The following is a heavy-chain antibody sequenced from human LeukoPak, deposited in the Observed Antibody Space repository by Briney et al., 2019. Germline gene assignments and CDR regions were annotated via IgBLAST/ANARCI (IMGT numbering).Heavy chain of an antibody. V-gene: IGHV3-9*01. Sequence: PGRSLRLSCAASGFPFDDYAMHWVRQSPGKGLEWVSGISWNSGSIDYADSVKGRFTISRDNAKNSLYLQMNSLRAEDTALYYCAKGAPSGWSDFDYWGRGTLVTVS. CDR2: ISWNSGSI. CDR3: AKGAPSGWSDFDY. J-gene: IGHJ4*01. CDR1: GFPFDDYA. D-gene: IGHD6-19*01.